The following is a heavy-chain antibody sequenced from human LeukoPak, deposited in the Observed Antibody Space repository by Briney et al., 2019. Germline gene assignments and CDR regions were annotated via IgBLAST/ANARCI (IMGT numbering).Heavy chain of an antibody. V-gene: IGHV4-61*02. Sequence: KASETLSLTCTVSGGSISSGSYYWSWIRQPAEKGLEWIGRIYTSGSTNYNPSLKSRVTIPVDTSRNQSFLKLSSVTAVDTAVYYCARHCKWGLLEYFDYWGQGTLVNVSP. CDR2: IYTSGST. CDR1: GGSISSGSYY. D-gene: IGHD1-26*01. J-gene: IGHJ4*02. CDR3: ARHCKWGLLEYFDY.